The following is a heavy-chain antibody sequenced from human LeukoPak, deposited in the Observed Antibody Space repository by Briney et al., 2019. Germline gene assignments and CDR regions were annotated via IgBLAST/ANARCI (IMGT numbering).Heavy chain of an antibody. CDR3: ARDRSYGDFAWGY. V-gene: IGHV3-53*04. CDR1: GFTVSSNF. D-gene: IGHD4-17*01. CDR2: ISSGGTT. Sequence: PGGSLRLSCAASGFTVSSNFMTWVRQAPRKGLEWVSVISSGGTTYYADSVKGRFTISRHISKNTVYLQMNSLRAEDTAVYYCARDRSYGDFAWGYWGQGTLVTVSS. J-gene: IGHJ4*02.